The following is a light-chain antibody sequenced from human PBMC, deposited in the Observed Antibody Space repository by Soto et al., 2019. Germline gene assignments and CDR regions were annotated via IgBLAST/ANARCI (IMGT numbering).Light chain of an antibody. V-gene: IGKV3-11*01. Sequence: EIVLTQSPATLSLSLGESATLSCRASQSVSSYLAWYQQKPGQGPRLLIYDAYNRGTGVSARFSGSGYGTDFTLTISSLEPDDFAVYYCHQRSSWPRGTFGQGTKVEIK. CDR2: DAY. J-gene: IGKJ1*01. CDR1: QSVSSY. CDR3: HQRSSWPRGT.